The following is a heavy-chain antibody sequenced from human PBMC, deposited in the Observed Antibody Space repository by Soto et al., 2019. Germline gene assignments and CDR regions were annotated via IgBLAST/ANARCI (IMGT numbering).Heavy chain of an antibody. J-gene: IGHJ4*02. V-gene: IGHV3-30*18. D-gene: IGHD2-15*01. Sequence: QVQLVESGGGVVQPGRSLRLSCAASGFTFSSYGMHWVRQAPGKGLEWVAVISYDGSNKYYADSVKGRFTISRDNSKNTLYLQMNSLRAEDTAVYYCAKAFLVVVVAAPLDYWGQGTLVTVSS. CDR2: ISYDGSNK. CDR1: GFTFSSYG. CDR3: AKAFLVVVVAAPLDY.